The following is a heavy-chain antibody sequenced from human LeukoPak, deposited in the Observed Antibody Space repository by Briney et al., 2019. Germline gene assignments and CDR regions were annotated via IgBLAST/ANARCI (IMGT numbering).Heavy chain of an antibody. CDR1: GGSISSYY. J-gene: IGHJ5*02. V-gene: IGHV4-59*01. Sequence: SETLSLTCTVSGGSISSYYWSWIRQPPGKGLEWIGYIYYSGSTNYNPSLKSRVTISVDTSKNQFSLKLSSVTAADTAVYYCARAKLTYYYGSGSFRFDPWGQGTLVSVSS. CDR2: IYYSGST. CDR3: ARAKLTYYYGSGSFRFDP. D-gene: IGHD3-10*01.